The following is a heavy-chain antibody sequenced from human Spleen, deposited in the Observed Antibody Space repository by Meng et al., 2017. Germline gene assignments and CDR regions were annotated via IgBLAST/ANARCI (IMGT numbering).Heavy chain of an antibody. Sequence: EVRLVEFGGGLVQPGGSLRLSCAASGLTVSSNYMTWVRQAPGKGLEWVSVIDSGGNTYYADSVKGRFTISRDSSQNTLYLQMNSLRTEDTAVYYCARGGRHGDYWGQGTLVTVSS. J-gene: IGHJ4*02. CDR1: GLTVSSNY. V-gene: IGHV3-66*02. CDR3: ARGGRHGDY. CDR2: IDSGGNT. D-gene: IGHD6-25*01.